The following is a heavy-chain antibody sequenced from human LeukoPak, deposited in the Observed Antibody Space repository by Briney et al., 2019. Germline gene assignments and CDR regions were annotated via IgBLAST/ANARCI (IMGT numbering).Heavy chain of an antibody. V-gene: IGHV1-69*04. CDR3: ATETNWGYRGHFDY. J-gene: IGHJ4*02. Sequence: GASVKVSCKASGGTFSSYAISWVRQAPGQGLEWMGRIIPILGIANYAQKFLGRVTITADKSTSTAYMELSSLRSEDTAVYYCATETNWGYRGHFDYWGQGTLVTVSS. CDR2: IIPILGIA. CDR1: GGTFSSYA. D-gene: IGHD7-27*01.